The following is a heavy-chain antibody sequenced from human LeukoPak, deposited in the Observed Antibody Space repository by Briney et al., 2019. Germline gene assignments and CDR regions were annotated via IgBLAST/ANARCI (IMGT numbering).Heavy chain of an antibody. D-gene: IGHD3-22*01. CDR2: IYPRDSDT. CDR3: ASFKRVTTDAFDI. V-gene: IGHV5-51*01. CDR1: GYSFTSYW. J-gene: IGHJ3*02. Sequence: GESLKISCQGSGYSFTSYWIGWVRQMPGKGLEWMGIIYPRDSDTRYSPSFQGQVTISADKSISTAYLQWSSLKASDTAMYYCASFKRVTTDAFDIWGQGTMVTVSS.